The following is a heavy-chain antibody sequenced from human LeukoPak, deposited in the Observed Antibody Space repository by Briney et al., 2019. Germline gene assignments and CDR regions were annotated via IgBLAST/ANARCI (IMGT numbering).Heavy chain of an antibody. D-gene: IGHD1-1*01. CDR2: IKQDGSEK. CDR3: ARDEGTDSYDGMDV. CDR1: GFTFSSYW. Sequence: GGSLRLSCAASGFTFSSYWMSWVRQAPGKGLEWVANIKQDGSEKYYVDSVKGRFTISRDNAKNSLYLQMNSLRAEDTAVYYCARDEGTDSYDGMDVWGQGTTVTVSS. J-gene: IGHJ6*02. V-gene: IGHV3-7*01.